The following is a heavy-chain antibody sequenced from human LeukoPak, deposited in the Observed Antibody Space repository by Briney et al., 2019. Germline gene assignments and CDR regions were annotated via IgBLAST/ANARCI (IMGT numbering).Heavy chain of an antibody. CDR1: GFTFSNYG. CDR2: ITGSGGST. J-gene: IGHJ6*03. CDR3: AKTPTLYYYMDV. Sequence: GGSLRLSCAASGFTFSNYGLSWVRQAPGKGLEWVSGITGSGGSTYYADSVKGRFTISRDNSKNTLYLQMNSLRPEDTAVFYCAKTPTLYYYMDVWGKGTTVTISS. V-gene: IGHV3-23*01.